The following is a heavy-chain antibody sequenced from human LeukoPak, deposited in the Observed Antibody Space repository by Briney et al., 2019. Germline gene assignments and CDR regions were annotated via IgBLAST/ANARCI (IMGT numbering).Heavy chain of an antibody. Sequence: GRSLRLSCAASGFTFSSYGMHWVRQAPGKGLEWVAVISYGGSNKYYADSVKGRFTISRDNSKNTLYLQMNSLRAEDTAVYYYAKDRSYYDSSGYYYWGQGTLVTVSS. D-gene: IGHD3-22*01. V-gene: IGHV3-30*18. CDR3: AKDRSYYDSSGYYY. CDR2: ISYGGSNK. CDR1: GFTFSSYG. J-gene: IGHJ4*02.